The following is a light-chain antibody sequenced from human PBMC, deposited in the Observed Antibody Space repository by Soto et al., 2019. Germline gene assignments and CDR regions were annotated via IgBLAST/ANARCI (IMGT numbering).Light chain of an antibody. CDR1: QSISSW. CDR3: QQYSSFSRT. V-gene: IGKV1-5*03. J-gene: IGKJ2*01. Sequence: DIERAQSPSTLSPSVADGVSITCRASQSISSWLAWYQQKPGKGPKLLIYKASSLDSGVPSRFSGSGSGTEFTLTISSLKPDDFETYYCQQYSSFSRTVGQGTNVDIK. CDR2: KAS.